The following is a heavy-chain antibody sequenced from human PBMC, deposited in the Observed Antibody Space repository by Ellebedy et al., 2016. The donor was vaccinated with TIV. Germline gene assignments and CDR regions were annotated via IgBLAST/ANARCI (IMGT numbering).Heavy chain of an antibody. V-gene: IGHV5-51*01. D-gene: IGHD3-9*01. CDR1: GYSFTSYW. CDR3: ARLSALRYFDWLGGMDV. J-gene: IGHJ6*02. CDR2: IYPGDSDT. Sequence: GESLKISXKGSGYSFTSYWIGWVRQMPGKGLEWMGIIYPGDSDTRYSPSFQGQVTISADKSISTAYLQWSSLKASDTAMYYCARLSALRYFDWLGGMDVWGQGTTVTVSS.